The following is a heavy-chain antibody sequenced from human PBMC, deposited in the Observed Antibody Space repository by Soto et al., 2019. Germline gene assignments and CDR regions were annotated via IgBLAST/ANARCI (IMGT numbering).Heavy chain of an antibody. CDR2: INHSGIT. J-gene: IGHJ6*02. V-gene: IGHV4-34*01. Sequence: SETLSLTCTVSGGSFSGYFWTWIRQPPGKGLEWLAEINHSGITNYNPSVESQVSMSVDTSKNQFSLRLYSVTAADTAVYYCVRAGSNSCYMCYYYGMDVWGQGTTVTAP. CDR3: VRAGSNSCYMCYYYGMDV. CDR1: GGSFSGYF. D-gene: IGHD2-2*02.